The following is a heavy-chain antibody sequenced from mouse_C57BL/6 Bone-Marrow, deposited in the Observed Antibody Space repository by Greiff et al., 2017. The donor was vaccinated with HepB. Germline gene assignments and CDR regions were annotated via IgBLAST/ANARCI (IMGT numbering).Heavy chain of an antibody. CDR1: GYTFTGYW. D-gene: IGHD2-1*01. Sequence: QVQLKESGAELMKPGASVKLSCKATGYTFTGYWIEWVKQRPGHGLEWIGEILPGSGSTNYNEKFKGKATFTADTSSNTAYMQLSSLTTYDSAIYYCERKGIYYGNHYYAMDYWGQGTSVTVSS. J-gene: IGHJ4*01. V-gene: IGHV1-9*01. CDR2: ILPGSGST. CDR3: ERKGIYYGNHYYAMDY.